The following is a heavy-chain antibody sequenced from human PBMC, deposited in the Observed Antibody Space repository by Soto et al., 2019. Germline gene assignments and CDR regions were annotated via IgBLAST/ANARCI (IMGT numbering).Heavy chain of an antibody. Sequence: EVQLVESGGGLVQPGGSLRLSCAASGFTFSSYWMHWVRQDPLKGLVWVSSIRSDGTATQYADSVKGRFTVSRDNAKNTVYLQMNSLSAEDTAVYYCAKDLSWEQCDYWGQGSLVTVSS. D-gene: IGHD1-26*01. CDR1: GFTFSSYW. J-gene: IGHJ4*02. CDR3: AKDLSWEQCDY. V-gene: IGHV3-74*03. CDR2: IRSDGTAT.